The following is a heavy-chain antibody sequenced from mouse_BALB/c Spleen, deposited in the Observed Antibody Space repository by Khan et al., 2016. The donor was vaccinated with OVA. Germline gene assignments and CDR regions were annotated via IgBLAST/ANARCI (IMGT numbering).Heavy chain of an antibody. CDR3: ARGRTY. CDR2: ISYSGSS. J-gene: IGHJ4*01. D-gene: IGHD1-1*01. V-gene: IGHV3-2*02. CDR1: GYSITSDYA. Sequence: VQLKESGPGLVKPSQSLSLTCTVTGYSITSDYAWNWIRQFPGNKLEWMGYISYSGSSSYNPSLKSRISITRDTSKNQFFLQLNSVTTEDTATYYCARGRTYWGQGTSVTVSS.